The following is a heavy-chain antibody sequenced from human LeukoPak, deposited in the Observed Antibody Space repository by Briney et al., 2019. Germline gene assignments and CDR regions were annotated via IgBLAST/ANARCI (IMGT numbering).Heavy chain of an antibody. J-gene: IGHJ3*02. D-gene: IGHD4-11*01. Sequence: GGSLRLSCAASGFTFSSYWMSWVRQAPGKGLEWVANIKQDGSEKYYVDSVRGRFTISRDNTENSLYLKMNSLRAEDTAVYYCARDQGRSTVNDAFDIWGQGTMVTVSS. CDR3: ARDQGRSTVNDAFDI. CDR2: IKQDGSEK. CDR1: GFTFSSYW. V-gene: IGHV3-7*01.